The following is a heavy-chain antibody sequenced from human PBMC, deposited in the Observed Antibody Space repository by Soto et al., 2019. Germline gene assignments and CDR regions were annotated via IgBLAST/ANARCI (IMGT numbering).Heavy chain of an antibody. D-gene: IGHD6-25*01. Sequence: XESLTISCKGSGYSFTSYWIGLVRQMPGKGLEWMGIIYPGDSDTRYSPSFQGQVTISADKSISTAYLQWSSLKASDTAMYYCASLKAVGAFDIWGQGTMVTVSS. V-gene: IGHV5-51*01. CDR2: IYPGDSDT. CDR1: GYSFTSYW. CDR3: ASLKAVGAFDI. J-gene: IGHJ3*02.